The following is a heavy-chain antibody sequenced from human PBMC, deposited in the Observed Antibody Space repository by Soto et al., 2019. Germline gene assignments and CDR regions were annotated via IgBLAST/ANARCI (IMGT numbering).Heavy chain of an antibody. V-gene: IGHV4-59*01. J-gene: IGHJ5*02. D-gene: IGHD2-21*01. CDR1: NGSISTYY. CDR3: AKDSLWTGFDP. Sequence: SETLSLTCTVSNGSISTYYWSWVRQAPGKGLEWIGYVYYSGTTNYNPSLKSRVTISVDTSKNQFSLKLKSVTAADTAVYYCAKDSLWTGFDPWGQGILVTVSS. CDR2: VYYSGTT.